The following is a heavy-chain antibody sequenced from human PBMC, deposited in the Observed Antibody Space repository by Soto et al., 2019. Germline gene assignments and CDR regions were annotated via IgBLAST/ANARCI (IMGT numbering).Heavy chain of an antibody. J-gene: IGHJ3*01. CDR3: ARCAAFDV. CDR1: GYTFTSND. V-gene: IGHV1-8*01. CDR2: MNPKTGKT. Sequence: QVQLVQSGAEVKKPGASVKVSCRASGYTFTSNDINWVRQATGQGLEWMGWMNPKTGKTGNAQKFQGRVTMTSDTSISTVYMDLSRLTSDDTAVYYCARCAAFDVWGQGTIVNVSS.